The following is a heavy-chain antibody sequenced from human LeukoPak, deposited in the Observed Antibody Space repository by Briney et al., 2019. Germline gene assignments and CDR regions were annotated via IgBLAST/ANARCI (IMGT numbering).Heavy chain of an antibody. CDR2: ITGGGDSA. D-gene: IGHD5-24*01. CDR3: AKDRVATMLFPPYYFDY. J-gene: IGHJ4*02. V-gene: IGHV3-23*01. CDR1: GFTFSSHA. Sequence: PGGSLRLSCGASGFTFSSHAMSWVRQTPERGLEWVSAITGGGDSAYYPDSVKGRFTISRDNSKNTLYLQMNNLGAEDTAVYYCAKDRVATMLFPPYYFDYWGQGTLVTVSS.